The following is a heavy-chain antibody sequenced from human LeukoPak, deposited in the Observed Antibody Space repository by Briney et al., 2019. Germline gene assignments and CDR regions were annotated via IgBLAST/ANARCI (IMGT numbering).Heavy chain of an antibody. CDR3: AKDYSTRWYFDL. Sequence: GGSLRLSCAASGFTFSSSAMSWVRQAPGKGLEWVSTISGSGGSTYCADSVKGRFTISRDNSKNTLYLQMNSLRAEDTAVYYCAKDYSTRWYFDLWGRGTLVTVSS. D-gene: IGHD2-21*01. J-gene: IGHJ2*01. CDR1: GFTFSSSA. V-gene: IGHV3-23*01. CDR2: ISGSGGST.